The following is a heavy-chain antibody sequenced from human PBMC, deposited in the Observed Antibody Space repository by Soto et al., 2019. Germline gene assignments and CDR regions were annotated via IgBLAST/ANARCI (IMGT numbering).Heavy chain of an antibody. CDR1: GYAFTTYG. CDR2: ISPYNGDT. J-gene: IGHJ4*02. D-gene: IGHD2-15*01. Sequence: GASVNGSCEASGYAFTTYGVNWVRQAPGQGLEWMGWISPYNGDTNYAQNFQGRVTLTTDTSTSTAYMELRSLTSDDTAVYYCARTPRAQMIVLESATRFDYWGQGTMFTVSS. V-gene: IGHV1-18*04. CDR3: ARTPRAQMIVLESATRFDY.